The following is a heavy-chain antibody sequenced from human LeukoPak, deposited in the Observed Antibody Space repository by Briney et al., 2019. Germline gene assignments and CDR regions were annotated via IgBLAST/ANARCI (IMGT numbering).Heavy chain of an antibody. CDR2: IRYDGSNK. V-gene: IGHV3-30*02. J-gene: IGHJ6*03. CDR3: AKGRHRSEPAASYYYYYMDV. Sequence: GGSLRLSCAASGFTSSSYGMHWVRQAPGKGLEWVAFIRYDGSNKYYADSVKGRFTISRDNSKNTLYLQMNSLRAEDTAVYYCAKGRHRSEPAASYYYYYMDVWGKGTTVTVSS. D-gene: IGHD2-2*01. CDR1: GFTSSSYG.